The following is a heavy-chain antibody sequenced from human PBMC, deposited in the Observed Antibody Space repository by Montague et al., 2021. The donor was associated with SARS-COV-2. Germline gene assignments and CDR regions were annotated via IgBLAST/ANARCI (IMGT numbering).Heavy chain of an antibody. CDR3: VREGGSMTFDY. D-gene: IGHD1-26*01. V-gene: IGHV4-61*02. CDR1: GASISNPTYS. J-gene: IGHJ4*02. Sequence: TLSLTCTVSGASISNPTYSWGWIRQPARKELERIGRMFTSGSTTYNPSLKSRVTISVDTSKNQFSLRLNSVTAADTAVYYCVREGGSMTFDYWGQGILVTVSS. CDR2: MFTSGST.